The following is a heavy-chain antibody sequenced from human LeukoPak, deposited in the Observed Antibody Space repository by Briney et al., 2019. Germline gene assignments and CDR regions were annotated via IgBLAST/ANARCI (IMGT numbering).Heavy chain of an antibody. CDR2: INRDGSST. Sequence: PGGSLRLSCAASGFTFSNYWMHWVCQAPGKGLVWVSRINRDGSSTDYLDSVKGRFTISRDNARNTLYLQMNSLRAEDTAVYYCARVPYVFDLWGQGTMVTVSS. V-gene: IGHV3-74*01. CDR1: GFTFSNYW. J-gene: IGHJ3*01. CDR3: ARVPYVFDL.